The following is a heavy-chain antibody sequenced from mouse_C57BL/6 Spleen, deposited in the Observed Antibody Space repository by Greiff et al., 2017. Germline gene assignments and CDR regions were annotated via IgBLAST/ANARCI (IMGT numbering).Heavy chain of an antibody. CDR1: GFTFSSYA. V-gene: IGHV5-9-1*02. D-gene: IGHD3-2*02. Sequence: EVKLMESGAGLVKPGGSLKLSCAASGFTFSSYAMSWVRQTPEKRLEWVAYISSGGDYIYYADTVKGRFTISRDNARNTLYLQMSSLKSEDTAMYYCTSERASQATFADWGQGTLVTVSA. CDR3: TSERASQATFAD. J-gene: IGHJ3*01. CDR2: ISSGGDYI.